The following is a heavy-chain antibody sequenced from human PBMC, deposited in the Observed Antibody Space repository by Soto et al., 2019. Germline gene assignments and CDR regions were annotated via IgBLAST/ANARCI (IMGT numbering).Heavy chain of an antibody. CDR1: VGTFSSYT. J-gene: IGHJ4*02. CDR3: ASHGSTSFTFDY. CDR2: IIPILGIA. D-gene: IGHD2-2*01. V-gene: IGHV1-69*02. Sequence: QVQLVQSGAEVKKPGSSVKVSCKASVGTFSSYTISWVRQAPGQGLDWMGSIIPILGIANYAQKFQGRVTITADKSTSTAYMELSSLRSEDTAVYYCASHGSTSFTFDYWGQGTLVTVSS.